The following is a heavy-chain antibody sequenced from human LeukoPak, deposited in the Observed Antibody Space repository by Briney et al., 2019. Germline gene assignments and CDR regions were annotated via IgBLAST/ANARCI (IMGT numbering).Heavy chain of an antibody. J-gene: IGHJ3*02. V-gene: IGHV4-61*02. CDR2: IYTSGST. CDR3: ARDLGYYYDSSGYYYGAFDI. Sequence: KASEALSLTCTVSGGSISIGSDYWSWIRQPAGKGLEWIGRIYTSGSTSYNPSLKSRVIISVDTSKNQFSLKLSSVTAAATAVYSCARDLGYYYDSSGYYYGAFDIWGQGTMVTVSS. CDR1: GGSISIGSDY. D-gene: IGHD3-22*01.